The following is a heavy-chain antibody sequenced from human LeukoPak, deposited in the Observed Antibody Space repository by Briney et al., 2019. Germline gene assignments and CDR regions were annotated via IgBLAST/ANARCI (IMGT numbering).Heavy chain of an antibody. Sequence: GGSLRLSCAASGFTFSSYSMNWVRQAPGKGLEWVSPISSSSSTIYYADSVKGRFTISRDNAKNSLYLQMNSLRAEDTAVYYCARELNWNPTFWGQGTLVTVSS. CDR1: GFTFSSYS. D-gene: IGHD1-1*01. V-gene: IGHV3-48*01. J-gene: IGHJ4*02. CDR3: ARELNWNPTF. CDR2: ISSSSSTI.